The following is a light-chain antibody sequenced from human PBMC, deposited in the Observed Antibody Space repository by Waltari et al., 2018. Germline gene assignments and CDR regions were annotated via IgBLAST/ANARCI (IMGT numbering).Light chain of an antibody. J-gene: IGKJ1*01. CDR2: QAS. V-gene: IGKV3-20*01. Sequence: EIVLTQSPDTLSFPPGESATLSCRASESISKYLAWYQQKPGQAPRLLIYQASCRSAGIPDRFSGSWFGTDFSLTINRLEPEDFAVYYCQHYVNLPATFGQGTKLEIK. CDR1: ESISKY. CDR3: QHYVNLPAT.